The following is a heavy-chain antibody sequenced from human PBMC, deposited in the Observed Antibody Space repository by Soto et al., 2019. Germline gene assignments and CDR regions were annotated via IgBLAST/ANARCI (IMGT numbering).Heavy chain of an antibody. CDR1: GGSMISYY. V-gene: IGHV4-59*06. D-gene: IGHD3-3*01. CDR2: IYYSGTP. J-gene: IGHJ4*02. Sequence: SETLSLTCTVSGGSMISYYWSWVRQHPGTGLEWIAYIYYSGTPYYNPSLKSRLTISLDTSKNQFSLNLNSVTAADTAVYYCARLYGASVNYFDHWGPGTLVTVSS. CDR3: ARLYGASVNYFDH.